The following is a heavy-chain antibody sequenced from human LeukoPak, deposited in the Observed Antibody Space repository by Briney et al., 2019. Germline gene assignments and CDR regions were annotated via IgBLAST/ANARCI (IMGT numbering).Heavy chain of an antibody. Sequence: ASVTVSFRGSGYTFTDYYLHWVRQAPGQGVEGMGWFNPNSGETNYAQKFQGRVTMTRDTSISTAHIGMSRLRSDDSAGYYCARASFLYCSSTTCLFDYWGQGTLVTVSS. V-gene: IGHV1-2*02. D-gene: IGHD2-2*01. J-gene: IGHJ4*02. CDR2: FNPNSGET. CDR3: ARASFLYCSSTTCLFDY. CDR1: GYTFTDYY.